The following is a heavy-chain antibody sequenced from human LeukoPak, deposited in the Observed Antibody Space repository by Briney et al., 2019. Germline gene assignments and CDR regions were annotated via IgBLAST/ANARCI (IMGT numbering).Heavy chain of an antibody. V-gene: IGHV3-74*01. J-gene: IGHJ5*02. D-gene: IGHD1/OR15-1a*01. CDR3: TRDPLNKGFDP. Sequence: GGSLRLSCAASGYTLSYYWMHWVRQAPGKWLVWVSCINGDGSSTNYADSVKGGFTMSRDNAKNTLYLKMNSLRAEDTAVYYCTRDPLNKGFDPWGQGTLVTVSS. CDR2: INGDGSST. CDR1: GYTLSYYW.